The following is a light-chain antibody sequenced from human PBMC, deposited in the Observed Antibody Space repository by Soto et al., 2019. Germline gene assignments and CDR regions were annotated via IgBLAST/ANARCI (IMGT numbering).Light chain of an antibody. J-gene: IGLJ2*01. Sequence: QSALTQPASVSGSPGQSITISCTGTSSDVGGYSYVSWYQHHPGKAPKLLIYDVSNRPSGVSNRFSGFKSGNTASLTISGLQAEDEADYYCSSYTRTTPVIFGGGTKLTVL. CDR2: DVS. CDR1: SSDVGGYSY. CDR3: SSYTRTTPVI. V-gene: IGLV2-14*03.